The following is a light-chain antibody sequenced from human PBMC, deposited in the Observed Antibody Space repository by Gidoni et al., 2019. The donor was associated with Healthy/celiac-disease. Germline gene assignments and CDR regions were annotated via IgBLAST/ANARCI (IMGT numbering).Light chain of an antibody. Sequence: DIVMTQSPDSLAVSLGERATINCKSSKSVLYSTNNKHYLAWYPQKPGQPPTLLIYWASTRESGVPARFSGSGSGTDFTLTISSLQAEDVAVYYCQQYYSTPWTFGQGTKVEIK. CDR1: KSVLYSTNNKHY. CDR3: QQYYSTPWT. CDR2: WAS. J-gene: IGKJ1*01. V-gene: IGKV4-1*01.